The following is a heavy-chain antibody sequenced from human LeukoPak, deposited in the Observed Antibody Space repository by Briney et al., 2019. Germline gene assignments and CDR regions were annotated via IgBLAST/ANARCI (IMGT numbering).Heavy chain of an antibody. J-gene: IGHJ4*02. CDR1: GFAVSGNY. D-gene: IGHD6-13*01. Sequence: GGSLRLSCAASGFAVSGNYMSWVRQAPGKGLEWVSAISGSGGSTYYADSVKGRFTISRDNSKNTLYLQMNSLRAEDTAVYYCAKTPEGNIAAAGTLGYWGQGTLVTVSS. CDR2: ISGSGGST. CDR3: AKTPEGNIAAAGTLGY. V-gene: IGHV3-23*01.